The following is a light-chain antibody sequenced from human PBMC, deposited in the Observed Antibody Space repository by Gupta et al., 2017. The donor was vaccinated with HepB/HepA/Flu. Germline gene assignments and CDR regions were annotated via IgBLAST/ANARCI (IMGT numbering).Light chain of an antibody. CDR1: TSNIGSNF. J-gene: IGLJ3*02. V-gene: IGLV1-44*01. CDR2: SNN. Sequence: QSVLTQPPSASATPGQRVTISCSGSTSNIGSNFVSWYQQVPVSAPKLLIYSNNQRPSGVPDRFSGSKSGTSASLAISGLQSDDEADYYCAAWDDSLSGPNWVFGGGTKVT. CDR3: AAWDDSLSGPNWV.